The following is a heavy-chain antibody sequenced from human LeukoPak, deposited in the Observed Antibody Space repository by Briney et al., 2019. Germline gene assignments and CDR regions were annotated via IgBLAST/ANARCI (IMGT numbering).Heavy chain of an antibody. CDR3: ARDLGRYCSSTSCYRLGYYYYMDV. CDR1: GYTFTSYY. Sequence: GASVKVSCKASGYTFTSYYMHWVRQAPGQGLEWMGIINPSGGSTSYAQKFQGRVTITADESTSTAYMELSSLRSEDTAVYYCARDLGRYCSSTSCYRLGYYYYMDVWGKGTTVTISS. J-gene: IGHJ6*03. V-gene: IGHV1-46*01. CDR2: INPSGGST. D-gene: IGHD2-2*01.